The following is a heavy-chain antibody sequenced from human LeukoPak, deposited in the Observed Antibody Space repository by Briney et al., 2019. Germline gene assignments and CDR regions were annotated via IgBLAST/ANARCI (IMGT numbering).Heavy chain of an antibody. CDR1: GFTFGDYA. CDR2: IRSKAYGGTT. Sequence: PGRSLRLSCTASGFTFGDYAMSWVRQAPGKGLEWVGVIRSKAYGGTTEYAASVKGRFTISRDDSKSIAYLQMNSLKTEDTAVYYCTSGGSSGWQYYLDYWGQGTLVTVSS. D-gene: IGHD6-19*01. J-gene: IGHJ4*02. CDR3: TSGGSSGWQYYLDY. V-gene: IGHV3-49*04.